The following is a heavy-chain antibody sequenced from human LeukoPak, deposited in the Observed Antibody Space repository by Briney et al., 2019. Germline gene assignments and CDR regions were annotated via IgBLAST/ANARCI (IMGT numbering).Heavy chain of an antibody. CDR1: GGTFSSYA. D-gene: IGHD2-21*02. CDR2: IIPILGIA. J-gene: IGHJ4*02. CDR3: AREGKEYCGGDCYKRGYYFDY. Sequence: ASVKVSCKASGGTFSSYAISWVRQAPGQGLEWMGRIIPILGIANYAQKFQGRVTITADKSTSTAYMELSSLRSEDTAVYYCAREGKEYCGGDCYKRGYYFDYWGQGTLVTVSS. V-gene: IGHV1-69*04.